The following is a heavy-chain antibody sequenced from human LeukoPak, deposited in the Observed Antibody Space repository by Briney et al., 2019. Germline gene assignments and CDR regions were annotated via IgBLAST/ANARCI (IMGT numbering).Heavy chain of an antibody. J-gene: IGHJ6*02. Sequence: PGGSLRLSCAASGFTFSSYSMNWVRQAPGKGLEWVSSISSSSSYIYYADSVKGQFTISRDNAKNSLYLQMNSLKAEDTAVYYCAALRRGKYGMDVWGQGTTVTVSS. CDR3: AALRRGKYGMDV. CDR2: ISSSSSYI. CDR1: GFTFSSYS. D-gene: IGHD3-16*01. V-gene: IGHV3-21*01.